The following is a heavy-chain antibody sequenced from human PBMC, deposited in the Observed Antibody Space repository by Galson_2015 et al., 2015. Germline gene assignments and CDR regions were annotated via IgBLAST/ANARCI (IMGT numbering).Heavy chain of an antibody. Sequence: SVKVSCKASGYTFTAYAMHWVRQAPGQRLEWMGWINAGNGNTKYSQKFQGRVTITSDTSASTAYMELTSLRSEDTVVYYCARDSSAYDYVWGTYRFHSDYWGQGTLVTVSS. CDR1: GYTFTAYA. CDR3: ARDSSAYDYVWGTYRFHSDY. V-gene: IGHV1-3*01. J-gene: IGHJ4*02. CDR2: INAGNGNT. D-gene: IGHD3-16*02.